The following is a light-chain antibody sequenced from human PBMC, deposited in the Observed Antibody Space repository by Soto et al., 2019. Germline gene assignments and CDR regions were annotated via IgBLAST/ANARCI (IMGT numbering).Light chain of an antibody. CDR2: DVS. J-gene: IGKJ2*02. V-gene: IGKV3-11*01. Sequence: DIVLTQSPATLSLSPGERATLSCRASQSVDRYLGWYQQKPGQAPRLLIYDVSTRATGIPARFNGSGSGAVFPLTISNREPEDFAVYFCHHRSNPCTFGQGTKLEIK. CDR3: HHRSNPCT. CDR1: QSVDRY.